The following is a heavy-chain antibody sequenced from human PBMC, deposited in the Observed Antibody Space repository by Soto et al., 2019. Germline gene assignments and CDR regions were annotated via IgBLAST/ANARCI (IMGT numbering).Heavy chain of an antibody. Sequence: QVQLVESGGGVVQPGRSLRLSCAASGFTFSSYGMHWVRQAPGKGLEWVAVISYDGSNKYYADSVKGRFTISRDNSKNTLYLQMNSLRAEDTAVYYCAKDPRWFGVMFYYWGQGTLVTVSS. V-gene: IGHV3-30*18. CDR1: GFTFSSYG. D-gene: IGHD3-10*01. J-gene: IGHJ4*02. CDR3: AKDPRWFGVMFYY. CDR2: ISYDGSNK.